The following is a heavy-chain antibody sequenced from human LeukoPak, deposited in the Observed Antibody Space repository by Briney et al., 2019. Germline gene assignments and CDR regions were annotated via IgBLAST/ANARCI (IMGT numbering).Heavy chain of an antibody. V-gene: IGHV3-20*04. J-gene: IGHJ3*02. CDR1: GFTFDDYG. CDR3: ARAKWTLEAFDI. Sequence: GGSLRLSCAASGFTFDDYGMSWVRQAPGKGLEWVSGINWNGGSTGYADSVEGRFTISRDNAKNSLYLQMNSLRAEDTALYYCARAKWTLEAFDIWGQGTMVTVSS. D-gene: IGHD1-26*01. CDR2: INWNGGST.